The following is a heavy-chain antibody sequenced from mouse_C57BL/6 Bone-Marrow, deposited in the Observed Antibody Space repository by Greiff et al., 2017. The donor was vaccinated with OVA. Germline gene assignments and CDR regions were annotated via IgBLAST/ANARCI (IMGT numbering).Heavy chain of an antibody. CDR3: ARHGSSYGYWYFDV. Sequence: VQLQQPGAELVKPGASVKMSCKASGYTFTSYWITWVKQRPGQGLEWIGDIYPGSGSTNYNEKFKSKATLTVDTSSSTAYMQLSRLTSEDSAVYYCARHGSSYGYWYFDVWGTGTTVTVSS. CDR1: GYTFTSYW. CDR2: IYPGSGST. D-gene: IGHD1-1*01. J-gene: IGHJ1*03. V-gene: IGHV1-55*01.